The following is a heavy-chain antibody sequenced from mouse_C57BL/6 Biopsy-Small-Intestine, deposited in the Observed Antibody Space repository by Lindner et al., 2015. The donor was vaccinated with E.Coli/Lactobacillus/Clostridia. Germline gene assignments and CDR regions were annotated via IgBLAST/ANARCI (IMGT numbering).Heavy chain of an antibody. J-gene: IGHJ2*01. CDR1: GYVFTSYF. CDR2: INPNSGVA. CDR3: VRSRSFYFDK. V-gene: IGHV1-18*01. Sequence: SVKVSCKPSGYVFTSYFLAWVRQAPGQGLEWMGWINPNSGVAQSAQTFQGRISMTRDTSTSTAFLEMTTLTSADTAIYYCVRSRSFYFDKWGQGTLVTVSS. D-gene: IGHD1-2*01.